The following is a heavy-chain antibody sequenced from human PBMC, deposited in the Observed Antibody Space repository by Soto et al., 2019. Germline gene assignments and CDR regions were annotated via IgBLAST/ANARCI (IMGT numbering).Heavy chain of an antibody. D-gene: IGHD1-20*01. CDR2: IYHSGST. J-gene: IGHJ3*02. CDR3: ARFNLWRGSMAGGDDAFDI. CDR1: SGSISSSNW. Sequence: QVQLQESGPGLVKPSGTLSLTCAVSSGSISSSNWWSWVRQPPGKGLEWIGEIYHSGSTNYNPSLKSRVTISVDKSKNQFSLKLSSVTAADTAVYYCARFNLWRGSMAGGDDAFDIWGQGTMVTVSS. V-gene: IGHV4-4*02.